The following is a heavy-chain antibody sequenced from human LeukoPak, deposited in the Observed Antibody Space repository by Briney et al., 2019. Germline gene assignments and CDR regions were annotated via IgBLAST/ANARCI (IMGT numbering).Heavy chain of an antibody. Sequence: GGSLRLSCAASGFTFSSYSMNWVHQAPGMGLEWVSSISSSSSYIYYADSVKGRFTISRDNAKNSLYLQMNSLRAEDTAVYYCARGRGGAAAVVDAFDIWGQGTMVTVSS. CDR2: ISSSSSYI. V-gene: IGHV3-21*01. D-gene: IGHD6-13*01. CDR1: GFTFSSYS. CDR3: ARGRGGAAAVVDAFDI. J-gene: IGHJ3*02.